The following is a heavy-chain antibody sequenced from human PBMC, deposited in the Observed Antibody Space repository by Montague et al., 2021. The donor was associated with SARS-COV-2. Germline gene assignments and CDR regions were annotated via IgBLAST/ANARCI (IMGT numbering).Heavy chain of an antibody. CDR1: GFTVSSNN. Sequence: SLRLSCAASGFTVSSNNMSWVRQAPGKGLEWVSVIYSGGSTQCADSVKGRFTISRDKSNYTLYLQMNSPRAEDTAVYYCAARADYYYGMDVWGQGTSVTVSS. CDR2: IYSGGST. CDR3: AARADYYYGMDV. V-gene: IGHV3-66*01. J-gene: IGHJ6*02.